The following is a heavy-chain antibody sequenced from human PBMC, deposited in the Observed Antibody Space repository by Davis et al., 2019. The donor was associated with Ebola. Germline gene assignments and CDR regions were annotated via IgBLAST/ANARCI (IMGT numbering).Heavy chain of an antibody. CDR3: TRLAYTNGWFYFDY. V-gene: IGHV2-5*02. J-gene: IGHJ4*02. Sequence: SGPTLVKPKQTLTLTCTCSGFSLTTSGVGVAWIRQPPGKALQWLGIIYWDDDKRYSPPLKSRLTIIKDTSKNQVVLTVTNMDPADTATYYCTRLAYTNGWFYFDYWGQGSLVTVSS. D-gene: IGHD2-8*01. CDR2: IYWDDDK. CDR1: GFSLTTSGVG.